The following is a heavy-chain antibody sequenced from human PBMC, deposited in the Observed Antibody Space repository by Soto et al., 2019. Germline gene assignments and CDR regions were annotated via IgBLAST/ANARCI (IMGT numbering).Heavy chain of an antibody. V-gene: IGHV3-49*04. Sequence: PGGSLRLSCTASGFTFGYYAMSWVRQAPGKGLEWVGFIRSKAYSGTTEYAASVKGRFTISRDDSKSIAYLQMNSLKTEDTALYYCTRAREADYYGMDVWGQGTTVTVS. J-gene: IGHJ6*02. D-gene: IGHD6-19*01. CDR3: TRAREADYYGMDV. CDR2: IRSKAYSGTT. CDR1: GFTFGYYA.